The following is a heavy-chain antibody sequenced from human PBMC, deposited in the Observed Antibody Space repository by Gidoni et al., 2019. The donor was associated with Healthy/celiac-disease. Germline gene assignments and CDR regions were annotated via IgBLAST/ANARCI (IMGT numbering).Heavy chain of an antibody. J-gene: IGHJ3*02. CDR2: ISGSGGST. CDR3: AKDCDVPCIAAAGTRAFDI. Sequence: EVQLLESGGGLVQPGGSLRLSCAASGFTFSSYAMSWVRQAPGKGLEWVSAISGSGGSTYYADSVKGRFTISRDNSKNTLYLQMNSLRAEDTAVYYCAKDCDVPCIAAAGTRAFDIWGQGTMVTVSS. CDR1: GFTFSSYA. V-gene: IGHV3-23*01. D-gene: IGHD6-13*01.